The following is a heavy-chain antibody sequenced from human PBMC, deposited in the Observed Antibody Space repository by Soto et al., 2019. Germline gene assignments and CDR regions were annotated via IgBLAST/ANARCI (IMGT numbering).Heavy chain of an antibody. V-gene: IGHV3-30*03. CDR3: ATSTMTDAFDY. D-gene: IGHD3-3*01. CDR1: GFSFNDYG. J-gene: IGHJ4*02. Sequence: QVQLVESGGGVVQPGTSLRLSCSTSGFSFNDYGFHWCRQAPGKGLEWVSLIKDDGSKVYYGDSVKGRFSISRDNSKNTVYLQMNSLRPGDTAIYYCATSTMTDAFDYWGQGTLVTVSS. CDR2: IKDDGSKV.